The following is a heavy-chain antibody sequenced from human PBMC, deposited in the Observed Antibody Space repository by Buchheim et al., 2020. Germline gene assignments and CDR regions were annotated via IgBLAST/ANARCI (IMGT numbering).Heavy chain of an antibody. CDR1: GFTFSGFA. CDR3: TRGYCSGSTCTSMDV. J-gene: IGHJ6*02. CDR2: IRSKTSSFAT. Sequence: EVQLVESGGGLVQPGGSLKLSCAASGFTFSGFAMHWVRQASGKGLEWVGRIRSKTSSFATTYAASVKGRFTISRDDSTNTAYLQMNSLKTEDTAVYYCTRGYCSGSTCTSMDVWGQGTT. V-gene: IGHV3-73*01. D-gene: IGHD2-15*01.